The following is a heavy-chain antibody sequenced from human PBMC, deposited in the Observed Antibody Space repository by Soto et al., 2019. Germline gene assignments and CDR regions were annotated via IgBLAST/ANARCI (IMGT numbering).Heavy chain of an antibody. CDR2: IYYSGST. Sequence: PSETLSLTCTVSGGSISSGGYYWSWIRQHPGKGLEWIGYIYYSGSTYYNPSLKSRVTISVDTSKNQFSLKLSSVTAADTAMYYCARTTIAAAGTLHYFDYWGQGTLVTVSS. CDR3: ARTTIAAAGTLHYFDY. CDR1: GGSISSGGYY. V-gene: IGHV4-31*03. J-gene: IGHJ4*02. D-gene: IGHD6-13*01.